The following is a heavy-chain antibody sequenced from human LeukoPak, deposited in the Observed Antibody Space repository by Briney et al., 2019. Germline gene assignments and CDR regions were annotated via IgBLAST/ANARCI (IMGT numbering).Heavy chain of an antibody. CDR2: ISYDGSNK. D-gene: IGHD5-24*01. CDR1: GFTFSSYG. CDR3: AKERTSRGYFDY. J-gene: IGHJ4*02. V-gene: IGHV3-30*18. Sequence: PGGSLRLSCAASGFTFSSYGMHWVRQAPGKGLEWVAVISYDGSNKYYADSVKGRFTISRDNSKNTLYLQMNSLRAEDTAVYYCAKERTSRGYFDYWGQGTLVTVSS.